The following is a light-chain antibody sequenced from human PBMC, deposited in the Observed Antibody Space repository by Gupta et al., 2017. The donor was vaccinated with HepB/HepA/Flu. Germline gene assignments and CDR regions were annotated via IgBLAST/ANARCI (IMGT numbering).Light chain of an antibody. CDR2: SND. CDR3: AAWDDSLEGPV. J-gene: IGLJ1*01. V-gene: IGLV1-44*01. CDR1: SSNIGDNT. Sequence: QSVLTQPPSASETPGQRVTIACSGSSSNIGDNTVSWYQQVPGKAPKLLMFSNDQRASGVPDRFTGSKSGTSASLAISGLQSDDETDYYCAAWDDSLEGPVFGTGTKVTVL.